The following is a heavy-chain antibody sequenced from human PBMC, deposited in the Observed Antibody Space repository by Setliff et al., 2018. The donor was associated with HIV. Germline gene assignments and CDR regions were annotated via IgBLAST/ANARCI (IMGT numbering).Heavy chain of an antibody. Sequence: PSETLSLTCAVYGGSFSDYHWSWIRQSPGKGLQWIGDINHSGDTNYNTSLKGRVTISVDTSKNQFSLKLNSVTAADTAVYYCARVCRNFWSGCMADSWGQGTLVTVSS. V-gene: IGHV4-34*01. CDR1: GGSFSDYH. D-gene: IGHD3-3*01. J-gene: IGHJ4*02. CDR2: INHSGDT. CDR3: ARVCRNFWSGCMADS.